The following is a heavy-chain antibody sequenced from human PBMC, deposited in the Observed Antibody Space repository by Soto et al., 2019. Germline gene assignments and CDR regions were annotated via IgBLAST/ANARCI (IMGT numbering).Heavy chain of an antibody. Sequence: PGGSLRLSCTASGFPFGDYAMSWFRKAPGKGLEWVGFIRSKAYGGTTEYAASVKGRFTISRDDSKSIAYLQMNSLKTDDTAVYYCARELYSGSNNYYYYYGMDVWGQGTTVTVSS. V-gene: IGHV3-49*03. J-gene: IGHJ6*02. D-gene: IGHD1-26*01. CDR2: IRSKAYGGTT. CDR1: GFPFGDYA. CDR3: ARELYSGSNNYYYYYGMDV.